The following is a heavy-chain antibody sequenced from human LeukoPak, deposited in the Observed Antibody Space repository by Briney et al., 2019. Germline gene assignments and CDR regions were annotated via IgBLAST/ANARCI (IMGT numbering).Heavy chain of an antibody. V-gene: IGHV1-2*02. Sequence: ASVKVSCKASGYTFTGYYMHWVRQAPGQGLEWMGWIKPHSGATNYAQRSQGRVTMTSDTSISTAYMELRRLRSDDTAVYYCATSLNMFRVLAVWGKGTTVTVSS. CDR2: IKPHSGAT. CDR3: ATSLNMFRVLAV. J-gene: IGHJ6*04. CDR1: GYTFTGYY. D-gene: IGHD3-10*02.